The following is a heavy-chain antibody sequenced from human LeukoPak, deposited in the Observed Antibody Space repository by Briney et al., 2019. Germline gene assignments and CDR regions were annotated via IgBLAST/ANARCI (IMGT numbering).Heavy chain of an antibody. CDR2: INHSGST. CDR3: ARVDRGWYPEYFQH. CDR1: GGSFSGYY. D-gene: IGHD6-19*01. Sequence: SETLSLTCAVYGGSFSGYYWSWIRQPPGKGLEWIGEINHSGSTNYNPSLKSRVTISVDTSKNQFSLKLSSVTAADTAVYYCARVDRGWYPEYFQHWGQGTLVTVSS. V-gene: IGHV4-34*01. J-gene: IGHJ1*01.